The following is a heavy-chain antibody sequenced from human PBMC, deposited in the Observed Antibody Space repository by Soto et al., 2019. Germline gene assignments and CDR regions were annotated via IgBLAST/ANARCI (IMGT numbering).Heavy chain of an antibody. V-gene: IGHV4-34*02. CDR3: ARRFSGTGRYFDY. CDR2: INQSGST. Sequence: QVQLQQWGAGLLKPSETLSPSCAVYGASFSGYYWNWIRQSPGKGLEWIGEINQSGSTNYSPSLKTRVTVSVDTSKKQISLRLSSVTAADTAVYYCARRFSGTGRYFDYWGQGTLVTVSS. J-gene: IGHJ4*02. D-gene: IGHD1-1*01. CDR1: GASFSGYY.